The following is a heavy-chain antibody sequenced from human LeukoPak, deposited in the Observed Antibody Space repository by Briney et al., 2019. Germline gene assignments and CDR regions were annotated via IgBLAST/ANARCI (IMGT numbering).Heavy chain of an antibody. V-gene: IGHV1-69*05. CDR3: ARGSHYYDSSGYYTY. J-gene: IGHJ4*02. D-gene: IGHD3-22*01. CDR2: IIPIFGTA. Sequence: ASVKVSCRASGGTFSSYAISWVRQAPGQGLEWMGGIIPIFGTANYAQKLQGRVTMTTDTSTSTAYMELRSLRSDDTAVYYCARGSHYYDSSGYYTYWGQGTLVTVSS. CDR1: GGTFSSYA.